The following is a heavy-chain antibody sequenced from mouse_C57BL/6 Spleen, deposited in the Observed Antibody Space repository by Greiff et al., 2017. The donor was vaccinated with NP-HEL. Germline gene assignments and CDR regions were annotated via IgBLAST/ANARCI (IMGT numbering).Heavy chain of an antibody. J-gene: IGHJ1*03. CDR2: INPSSGYT. CDR3: ASSYYCNYWYFDV. V-gene: IGHV1-7*01. D-gene: IGHD2-10*01. Sequence: VQLQQSGAELAKPGASVKLSCKASGYTFTSYWMHWVKQRPGQGLEWIGYINPSSGYTKYNQKFKDKATLTADKSSSTAYMQLSSLTYEDSAVSYCASSYYCNYWYFDVWGTGTTVTVSS. CDR1: GYTFTSYW.